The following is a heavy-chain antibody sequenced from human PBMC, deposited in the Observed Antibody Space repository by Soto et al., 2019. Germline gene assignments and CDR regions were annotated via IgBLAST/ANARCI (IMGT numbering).Heavy chain of an antibody. CDR3: ARSDCGGDCYLVY. J-gene: IGHJ4*02. CDR1: GYTFTSYG. CDR2: ISAYNGNT. D-gene: IGHD2-21*02. V-gene: IGHV1-18*01. Sequence: QVQLVQSGAEVKKPGASVKVSCKASGYTFTSYGISWVRQAPGQGLEWMGWISAYNGNTNYAQNLQGRVTNTTDTSASTAHMELRSLRYTDTAVYYWARSDCGGDCYLVYWVQGTLVTVSS.